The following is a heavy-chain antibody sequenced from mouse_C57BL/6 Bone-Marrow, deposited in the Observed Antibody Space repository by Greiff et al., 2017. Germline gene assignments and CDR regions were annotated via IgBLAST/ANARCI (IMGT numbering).Heavy chain of an antibody. Sequence: EVQLQQSGPELVKPGASVKIPCKASGYTFTDYNMDWVKQSPGQSLEWIGDINPNNGGTIYNQKFKGKATLTVDKSSSTAYMELRMLTSEDTAFYYGTRGYYGSYLFAYWGQGTLVTVSA. V-gene: IGHV1-18*01. CDR1: GYTFTDYN. J-gene: IGHJ3*01. D-gene: IGHD1-1*01. CDR3: TRGYYGSYLFAY. CDR2: INPNNGGT.